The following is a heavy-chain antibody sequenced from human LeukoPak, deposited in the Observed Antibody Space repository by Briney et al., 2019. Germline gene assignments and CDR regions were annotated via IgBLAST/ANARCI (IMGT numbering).Heavy chain of an antibody. D-gene: IGHD1-26*01. Sequence: SETLSLTCAVSGGSISSSNRWSWVRQPPGKGLEWIGEIYHSGSTNYNPSLKSRVTISVDKSKNQFSLKLSSVTAADTAVYYCASLTVDSGWGDPWGQGTLVTVSS. V-gene: IGHV4-4*02. CDR1: GGSISSSNR. J-gene: IGHJ5*02. CDR3: ASLTVDSGWGDP. CDR2: IYHSGST.